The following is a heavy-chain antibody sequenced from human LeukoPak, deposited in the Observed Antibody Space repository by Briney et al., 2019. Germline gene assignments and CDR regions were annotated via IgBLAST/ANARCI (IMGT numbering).Heavy chain of an antibody. V-gene: IGHV3-30*02. Sequence: GGSLRLSCAASGFTFSSYGMHWVRQAPGEGLEWVAFIRYDGSNKYYADSVKGRFTISRDNSKNTLYLQMNSLRAEDTAVYYCAKDGSYYDILTGYPYYYYYYMDVWGKGTTVTISS. CDR1: GFTFSSYG. CDR3: AKDGSYYDILTGYPYYYYYYMDV. CDR2: IRYDGSNK. D-gene: IGHD3-9*01. J-gene: IGHJ6*03.